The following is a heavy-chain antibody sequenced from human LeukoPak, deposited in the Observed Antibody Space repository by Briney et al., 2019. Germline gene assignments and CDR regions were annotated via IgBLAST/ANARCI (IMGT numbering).Heavy chain of an antibody. Sequence: ASVKVSCKASGYTFTSYYMHWVRQAPGQGLEWMGIINPSGGSTSYAQKFQGRVTMTRDMSTSTVYMELSSLRSEDTAAYYCARDRVLLWFGELSDAFDIWGQGTMVTVSS. CDR2: INPSGGST. CDR1: GYTFTSYY. D-gene: IGHD3-10*01. J-gene: IGHJ3*02. CDR3: ARDRVLLWFGELSDAFDI. V-gene: IGHV1-46*01.